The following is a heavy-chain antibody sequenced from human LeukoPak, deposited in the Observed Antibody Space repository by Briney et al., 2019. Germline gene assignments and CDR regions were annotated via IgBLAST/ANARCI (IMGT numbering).Heavy chain of an antibody. CDR3: ARGLRVGIAAAGTGY. D-gene: IGHD6-13*01. J-gene: IGHJ4*02. CDR1: GYTFTSYY. CDR2: INPSGGST. Sequence: ASVKVSCKASGYTFTSYYMHWVRQAPGQGLEWMGIINPSGGSTSYAQKFQGRVTMTRDTSTSTVYMELSSLRSADTAVYYCARGLRVGIAAAGTGYWGQGTLVTVSS. V-gene: IGHV1-46*01.